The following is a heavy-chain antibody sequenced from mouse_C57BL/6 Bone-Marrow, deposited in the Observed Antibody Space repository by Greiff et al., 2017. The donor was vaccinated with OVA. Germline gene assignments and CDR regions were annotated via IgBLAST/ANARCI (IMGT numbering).Heavy chain of an antibody. CDR1: GYTFTDYN. V-gene: IGHV1-22*01. CDR3: ARRAMVTSPFAY. J-gene: IGHJ3*01. D-gene: IGHD2-2*01. CDR2: INPNNGGT. Sequence: VQLQQSGPELVKPGASVKMSCKASGYTFTDYNMHWVKQSHGKSLEWIGYINPNNGGTSYNQKFKGKATLTVNKSSSTAYMELRSLTSEDSAVYYCARRAMVTSPFAYWGQGTLVTVSA.